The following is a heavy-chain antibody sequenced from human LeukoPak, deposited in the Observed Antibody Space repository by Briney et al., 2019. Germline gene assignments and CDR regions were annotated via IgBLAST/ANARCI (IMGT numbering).Heavy chain of an antibody. D-gene: IGHD6-19*01. J-gene: IGHJ1*01. Sequence: GGSLRLSCAASGFIFSRYSMNWVRQAPGKGLEWISYISNSGDTKYYADSVKGRFTISRDDARNSLYLQMNSLRDEDTAVYYCARDPAVANTARRFQHWGQGTLVTVTS. CDR3: ARDPAVANTARRFQH. CDR2: ISNSGDTK. CDR1: GFIFSRYS. V-gene: IGHV3-48*02.